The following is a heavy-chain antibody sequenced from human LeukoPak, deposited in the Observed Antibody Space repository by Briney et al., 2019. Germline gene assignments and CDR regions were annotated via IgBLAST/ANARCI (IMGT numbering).Heavy chain of an antibody. CDR3: ARVKLERRPFDY. Sequence: SETLSLTCTVSGGSISNGDYYWSWIRQPPGKGVEWIGYIYYSGSTYYNPSLKSRVTISVDTSKNQFSLKLSSVTAADTAVYYCARVKLERRPFDYWGQGTLVTVSS. D-gene: IGHD1-1*01. V-gene: IGHV4-30-4*01. CDR2: IYYSGST. J-gene: IGHJ4*02. CDR1: GGSISNGDYY.